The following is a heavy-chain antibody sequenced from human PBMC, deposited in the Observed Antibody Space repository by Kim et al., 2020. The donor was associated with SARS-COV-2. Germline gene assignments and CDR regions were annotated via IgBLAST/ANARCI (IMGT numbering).Heavy chain of an antibody. CDR3: ARNYGSGSYYYMERENWFDP. Sequence: ASVKVSCKASGYTFTSYGISWVRQAPGQGLEWMGWISAYNGNTNYAQKLQGRVTMTTDTSTSTAYMELRSLRSDDTAVYYCARNYGSGSYYYMERENWFDPWGQGTLVTVSS. V-gene: IGHV1-18*01. CDR2: ISAYNGNT. CDR1: GYTFTSYG. D-gene: IGHD3-10*01. J-gene: IGHJ5*02.